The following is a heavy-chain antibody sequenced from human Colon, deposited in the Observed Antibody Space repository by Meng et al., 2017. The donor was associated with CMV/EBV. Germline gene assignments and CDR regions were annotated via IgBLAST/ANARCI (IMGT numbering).Heavy chain of an antibody. CDR3: VKSKDFGDSCPGAS. D-gene: IGHD4-17*01. V-gene: IGHV3-23*01. CDR1: GFPFSSYA. CDR2: IIGNGGIT. J-gene: IGHJ5*02. Sequence: EVHLLESGVGWVQPGXXXXLSCAASGFPFSSYAMTWVRQAPGKGLEWVSTIIGNGGITYYAQSVRGRFTISRDDSKNTLYLQMDSLRAEDTALYYCVKSKDFGDSCPGASWGQGILVTVSS.